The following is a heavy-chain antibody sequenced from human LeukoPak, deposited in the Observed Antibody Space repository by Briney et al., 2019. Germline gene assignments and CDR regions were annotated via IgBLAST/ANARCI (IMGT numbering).Heavy chain of an antibody. CDR2: IYHSGST. D-gene: IGHD5-24*01. Sequence: SETLSLTCTVSGYSISSGYYWGWIRQPPGKGLEWIGSIYHSGSTYYNPSLKSRVTISVDTSKNQFSLKLSSVTAADTAVYYCARGFRDQYYFDYWGQGTLVTVSS. V-gene: IGHV4-38-2*02. CDR1: GYSISSGYY. J-gene: IGHJ4*02. CDR3: ARGFRDQYYFDY.